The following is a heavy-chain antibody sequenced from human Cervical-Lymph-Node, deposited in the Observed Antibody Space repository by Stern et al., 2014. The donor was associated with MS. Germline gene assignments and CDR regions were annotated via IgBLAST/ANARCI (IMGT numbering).Heavy chain of an antibody. Sequence: QVQLVQSGAEVKKPGASVKVSCKASGSTFTNYTLHWVRQAPGQRFEWMGWINTGNGKTKYSQKFQARVTITRDTSASTGYMELNSLRSEDTAVYYCARDFTGSNNLFQSWGQGILVTVSS. J-gene: IGHJ4*02. V-gene: IGHV1-3*04. CDR1: GSTFTNYT. D-gene: IGHD2-8*02. CDR2: INTGNGKT. CDR3: ARDFTGSNNLFQS.